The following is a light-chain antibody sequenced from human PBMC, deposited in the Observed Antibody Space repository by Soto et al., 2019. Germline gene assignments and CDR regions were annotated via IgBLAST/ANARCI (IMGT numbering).Light chain of an antibody. CDR3: QQYNNWPYT. Sequence: EVLMTQSPATLSVSPGERATLSCRASQYISNNLAWYQQKPGQAPRILIYGASTRATGIPTRFSGSGSGTEFTLTISSLQSEDFAVYYCQQYNNWPYTFGQGTKLDIK. J-gene: IGKJ2*01. CDR1: QYISNN. CDR2: GAS. V-gene: IGKV3-15*01.